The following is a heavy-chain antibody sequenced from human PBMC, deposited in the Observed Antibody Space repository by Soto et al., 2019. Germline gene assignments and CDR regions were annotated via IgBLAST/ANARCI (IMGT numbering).Heavy chain of an antibody. J-gene: IGHJ4*02. D-gene: IGHD7-27*01. CDR1: GFTFNTYA. CDR3: AKVWDGGHWVIDY. Sequence: EVQLLESGGGSVQPGGSLRLSCAASGFTFNTYAMTWVRQAPGKGLGRSSSISGSGDSTYYADTVTGRFTISRNNSKNTLYRQINSLRAEDPAIYYCAKVWDGGHWVIDYWGRGSLVTVSS. CDR2: ISGSGDST. V-gene: IGHV3-23*01.